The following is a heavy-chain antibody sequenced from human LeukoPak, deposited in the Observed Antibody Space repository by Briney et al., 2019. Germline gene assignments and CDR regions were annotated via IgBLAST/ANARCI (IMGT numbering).Heavy chain of an antibody. CDR3: ARDRFGVAI. CDR2: IYSGGST. J-gene: IGHJ3*02. Sequence: GGSLRLSCAASGFTVSSNYMSWVRQAPGRGLEWVSVIYSGGSTYYSDSVKGRFTISRDNSKNTLYLQINSLRAEDTAVYYCARDRFGVAIWGQGKMVTVSS. D-gene: IGHD3-16*01. CDR1: GFTVSSNY. V-gene: IGHV3-53*01.